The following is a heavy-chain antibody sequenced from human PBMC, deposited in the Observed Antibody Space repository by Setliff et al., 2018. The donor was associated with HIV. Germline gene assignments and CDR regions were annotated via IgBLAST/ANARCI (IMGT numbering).Heavy chain of an antibody. CDR1: GGSISSYY. J-gene: IGHJ4*02. V-gene: IGHV4-59*08. D-gene: IGHD3-22*01. CDR2: IFYTGST. CDR3: GRQVPVPGVAVTPIDY. Sequence: PSETLSLTCTVSGGSISSYYWTWLRQFPGKGLVWIGFIFYTGSTTYNPSLDSRVTISVDTSKNQFSLKLSSVTAADTAVYYCGRQVPVPGVAVTPIDYWGQGTLVTVSS.